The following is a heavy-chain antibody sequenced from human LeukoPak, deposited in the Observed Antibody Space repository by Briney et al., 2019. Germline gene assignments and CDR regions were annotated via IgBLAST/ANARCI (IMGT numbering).Heavy chain of an antibody. CDR3: AGGTYYYFDY. Sequence: SETLSLTCTVSGGSISSYYWSWIRQPPGKGLEWIGYIYYSGSTNYNPSLKSRVTISVDTSKNQFSLNVSAVTAADAAIYYCAGGTYYYFDYWGQGTLVTVSS. CDR2: IYYSGST. CDR1: GGSISSYY. J-gene: IGHJ4*02. D-gene: IGHD1-26*01. V-gene: IGHV4-59*01.